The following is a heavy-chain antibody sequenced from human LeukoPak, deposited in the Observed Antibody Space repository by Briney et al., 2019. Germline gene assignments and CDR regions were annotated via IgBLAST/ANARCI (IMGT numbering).Heavy chain of an antibody. D-gene: IGHD3-9*01. V-gene: IGHV3-23*01. Sequence: GASLRLSCAASGFTFSNYAMSWVRQAPGKGLEWVSAITGSGSGIYNADSMKSRFTISRDNSKNTLYLQINSLRAEDTAVYYCAKWGDYDVLTGYYVSDYWGQGTLVTVSS. CDR1: GFTFSNYA. CDR3: AKWGDYDVLTGYYVSDY. CDR2: ITGSGSGI. J-gene: IGHJ4*02.